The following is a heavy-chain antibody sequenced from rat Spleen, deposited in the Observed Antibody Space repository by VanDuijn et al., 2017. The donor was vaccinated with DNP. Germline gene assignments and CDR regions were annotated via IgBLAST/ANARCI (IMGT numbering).Heavy chain of an antibody. V-gene: IGHV5-31*01. CDR3: TTAGSYGFDY. Sequence: EVQLVESGGGPVQPGRSLKLSCVASGFIFSNYWMTWIRQAPGKGLEWVASISNTGDNTYYSDSVKGRFSLSRDNAESSLYLQIDSLRSEDTATYCCTTAGSYGFDYWGQGVMVTVSS. CDR2: ISNTGDNT. J-gene: IGHJ2*01. D-gene: IGHD1-2*01. CDR1: GFIFSNYW.